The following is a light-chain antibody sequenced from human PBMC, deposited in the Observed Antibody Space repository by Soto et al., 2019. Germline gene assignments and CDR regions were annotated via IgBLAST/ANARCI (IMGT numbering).Light chain of an antibody. J-gene: IGLJ2*01. CDR1: SSDVGGYSH. V-gene: IGLV2-11*01. Sequence: QSALTQPRSVSGSPGQSVTISCTGSSSDVGGYSHVSWFQQHPGKAPKLMIYDVTKRPSGVPDRFSGSKSGNTASLTISGLQVEDESDYYCCSFAGTYTIFGGGTKVTVL. CDR2: DVT. CDR3: CSFAGTYTI.